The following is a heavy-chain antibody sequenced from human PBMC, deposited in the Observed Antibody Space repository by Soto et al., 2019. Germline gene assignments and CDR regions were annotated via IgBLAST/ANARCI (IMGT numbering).Heavy chain of an antibody. J-gene: IGHJ4*02. CDR2: ISYSSGTI. Sequence: EVQLVESGGGLVQPGGSLRLSCAASGFTFSSYNMNWVRQAPGKGLEWISYISYSSGTIYYADSVKGRFTISRDNAKNSLYLQMSSLRAEDTAVYYCARGGGGLVPRGDWGQGTLVTVSS. V-gene: IGHV3-48*01. CDR1: GFTFSSYN. CDR3: ARGGGGLVPRGD. D-gene: IGHD2-8*01.